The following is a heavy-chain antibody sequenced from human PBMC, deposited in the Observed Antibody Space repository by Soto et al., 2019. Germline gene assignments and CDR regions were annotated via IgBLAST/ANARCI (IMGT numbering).Heavy chain of an antibody. CDR2: IYYSGST. Sequence: SETQSLTCTVSGGSVSSGSYYWSWIRQPPGKGLEWIGYIYYSGSTNYNPSLKSRVTISVDTSKNQFSLKLSSVTAADTAVYYCARAPTIFGVVINYNWFDPWGQGTLVTVSS. CDR3: ARAPTIFGVVINYNWFDP. CDR1: GGSVSSGSYY. D-gene: IGHD3-3*01. J-gene: IGHJ5*02. V-gene: IGHV4-61*01.